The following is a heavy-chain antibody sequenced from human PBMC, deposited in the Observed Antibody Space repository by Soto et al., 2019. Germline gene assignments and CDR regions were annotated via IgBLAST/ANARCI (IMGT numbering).Heavy chain of an antibody. D-gene: IGHD3-3*01. CDR2: LTETGGST. Sequence: GVSKRLCWVDRKVNSINYGRAWVRQAPGKGLEWVSALTETGGSTYYAASVKGRFTISRDNSRNTLYLQMDRLRVDDTAVYYCAKIKGSITFLHFANWGHGTLGIVSS. CDR1: KVNSINYG. J-gene: IGHJ4*01. V-gene: IGHV3-23*01. CDR3: AKIKGSITFLHFAN.